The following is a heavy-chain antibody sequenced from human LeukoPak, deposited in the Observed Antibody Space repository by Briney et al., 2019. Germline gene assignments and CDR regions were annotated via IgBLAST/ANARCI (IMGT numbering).Heavy chain of an antibody. CDR3: ARDSPYQLLTGGSYWYFDL. Sequence: PSETLSLTCTVSGGSISSYYWSWIRQPPGKGLEWIGYIYYSGSTNYNPSLKSRVTISVDTSKNQFSLKLSSVTAADTAVYYCARDSPYQLLTGGSYWYFDLWGRGTLVTVSS. D-gene: IGHD2-2*01. CDR1: GGSISSYY. J-gene: IGHJ2*01. V-gene: IGHV4-59*12. CDR2: IYYSGST.